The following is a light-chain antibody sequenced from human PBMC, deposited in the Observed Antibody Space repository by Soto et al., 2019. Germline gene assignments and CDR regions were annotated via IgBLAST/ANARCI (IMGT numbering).Light chain of an antibody. Sequence: QSALTQPHSVSGAPGQRVTISCTGSSSNIGAGYDVHWYQQLPGTAPKLLIYGNSNRPSGVPDRFSGSKSGTSASLAITGLQAEYEADYYCQSYDSSLSGSVFGGGTKLTVL. CDR1: SSNIGAGYD. CDR3: QSYDSSLSGSV. V-gene: IGLV1-40*01. CDR2: GNS. J-gene: IGLJ3*02.